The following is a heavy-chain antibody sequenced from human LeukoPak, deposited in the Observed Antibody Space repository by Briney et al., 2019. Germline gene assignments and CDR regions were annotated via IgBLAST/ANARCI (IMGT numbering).Heavy chain of an antibody. CDR1: GGSISSYY. J-gene: IGHJ3*02. V-gene: IGHV4-59*01. D-gene: IGHD3-9*01. CDR2: IYYRGST. CDR3: AREYYDILTGYPDAFDI. Sequence: SETLSLTCTVPGGSISSYYWSWIRQPPGKGLEWIGYIYYRGSTNYNPSLKSRVTISVDTSKNQFSLKLSSVTAADTAVYYCAREYYDILTGYPDAFDIWGQGTMVTVSS.